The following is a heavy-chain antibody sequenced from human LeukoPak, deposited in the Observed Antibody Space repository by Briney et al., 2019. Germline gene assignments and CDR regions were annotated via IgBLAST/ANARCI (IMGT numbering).Heavy chain of an antibody. CDR1: GFTFSDHY. D-gene: IGHD3-22*01. J-gene: IGHJ5*02. CDR2: TRNKANSYTT. V-gene: IGHV3-72*01. CDR3: ARVLYYYDSSGYLDP. Sequence: PGGSLRLPCAASGFTFSDHYMNWVRQAPGKGLEWVGRTRNKANSYTTEYAASVKGRFTISRDDSKNSLYLQMNSLKTEDTAVYYCARVLYYYDSSGYLDPWGQGTLVTVSS.